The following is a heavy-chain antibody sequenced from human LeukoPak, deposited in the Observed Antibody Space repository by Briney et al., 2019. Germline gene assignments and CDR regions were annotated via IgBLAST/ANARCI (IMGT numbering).Heavy chain of an antibody. J-gene: IGHJ4*02. D-gene: IGHD5-12*01. CDR3: ATGYTARRFDY. CDR2: IYYSGNT. V-gene: IGHV4-39*01. Sequence: SETLSLTCTVSGDSISSNSYFWGWTRQSPGKGLEWIASIYYSGNTYYNPSLKSRVTISEDTSKNQFSLKLSSVTAADTAVYYCATGYTARRFDYWGQGTLVTVSS. CDR1: GDSISSNSYF.